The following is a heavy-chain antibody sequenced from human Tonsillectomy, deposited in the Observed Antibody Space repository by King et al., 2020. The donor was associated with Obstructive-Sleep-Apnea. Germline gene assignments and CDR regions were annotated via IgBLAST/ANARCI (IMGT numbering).Heavy chain of an antibody. D-gene: IGHD3-3*01. CDR2: INPDRGGT. Sequence: QLVQSGAEVKKPGASVKVSCKASGYTFTGYYMVWVRQAPGQGLEWMGLINPDRGGTHYAQKFQGRGILTRDTSISTAYMEVRRLRSDDTAAYYCARDFGRFLSSSTHSNRFDPWGQGTLVTVSS. J-gene: IGHJ5*02. V-gene: IGHV1-2*02. CDR1: GYTFTGYY. CDR3: ARDFGRFLSSSTHSNRFDP.